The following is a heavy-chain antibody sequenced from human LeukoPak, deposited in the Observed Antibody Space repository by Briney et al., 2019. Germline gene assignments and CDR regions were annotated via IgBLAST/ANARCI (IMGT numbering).Heavy chain of an antibody. CDR2: IYYSGST. D-gene: IGHD3-9*01. Sequence: SETLSLTCTVSGGSISSYYWSWIRQPPGKGLEWIGYIYYSGSTNYNPSLKSRVTISVDTSKNQFSLKLSSVTAADTAVYYCARHGHPSTAVRYFDWLLTYFDYWGQGTLVTVSS. CDR3: ARHGHPSTAVRYFDWLLTYFDY. CDR1: GGSISSYY. V-gene: IGHV4-59*08. J-gene: IGHJ4*02.